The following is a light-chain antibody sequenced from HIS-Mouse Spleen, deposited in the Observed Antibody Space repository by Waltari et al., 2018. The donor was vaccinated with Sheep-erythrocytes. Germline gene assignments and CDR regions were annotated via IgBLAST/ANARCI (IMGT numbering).Light chain of an antibody. Sequence: AIRMTQSPSSFAASIEDRVTSTCRASQGISSYLAWYQQKPGKDPKLLIYAASTLQSGVPSRFSGSGSGTDFTLTISCLQSEDFATYYCQQYYSYPPTFGQGTKVEIK. V-gene: IGKV1-8*01. CDR2: AAS. J-gene: IGKJ1*01. CDR1: QGISSY. CDR3: QQYYSYPPT.